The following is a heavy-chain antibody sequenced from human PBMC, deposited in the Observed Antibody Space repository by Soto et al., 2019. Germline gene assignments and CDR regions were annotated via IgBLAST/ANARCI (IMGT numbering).Heavy chain of an antibody. V-gene: IGHV1-69*01. CDR1: GGTFRSYA. J-gene: IGHJ4*02. Sequence: QVQLVQSGAEVKKPGSSVKLSCKTSGGTFRSYAINWVRQAPGQGLEWMGGSIPVFGTANYAQTFQGRFTITADESTSTAYMELSSLRSEDTAVYYCAIPLPKQQLVRGAFDHWGQGPLVTVAS. D-gene: IGHD6-13*01. CDR2: SIPVFGTA. CDR3: AIPLPKQQLVRGAFDH.